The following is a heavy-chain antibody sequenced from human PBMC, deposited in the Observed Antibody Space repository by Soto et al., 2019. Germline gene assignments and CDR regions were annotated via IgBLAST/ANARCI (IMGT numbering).Heavy chain of an antibody. Sequence: SVKVACKASGYIFTKYYIHWVPPAAGQGLAGIGIINSVDGNTHYAEKFRDRITMTRNTSTTTVYLEFSNLGAVDTAVYYCAGDTRGWELESYFDYWGQGTQVTVSS. J-gene: IGHJ4*02. CDR1: GYIFTKYY. V-gene: IGHV1-46*01. D-gene: IGHD1-26*01. CDR2: INSVDGNT. CDR3: AGDTRGWELESYFDY.